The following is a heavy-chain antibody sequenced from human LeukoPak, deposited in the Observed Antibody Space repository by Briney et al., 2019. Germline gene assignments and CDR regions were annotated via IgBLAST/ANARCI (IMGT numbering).Heavy chain of an antibody. CDR2: ISGSGGST. CDR3: ARDTMVRGVIKQESYYYMDV. Sequence: GGSLRLSCAASGFTFSSYAMSWVRQAPGKGLEWVSAISGSGGSTYYADSVKGRFTISRDNAKNSLYLQMNSLRAEDTAVYYCARDTMVRGVIKQESYYYMDVWGKGTTVTVSS. J-gene: IGHJ6*03. CDR1: GFTFSSYA. V-gene: IGHV3-23*01. D-gene: IGHD3-10*01.